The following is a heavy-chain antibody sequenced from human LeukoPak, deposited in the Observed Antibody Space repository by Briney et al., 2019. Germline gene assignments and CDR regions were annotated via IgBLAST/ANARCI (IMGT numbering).Heavy chain of an antibody. J-gene: IGHJ5*02. CDR1: GGSFSGYY. D-gene: IGHD6-19*01. Sequence: SETLSLTCAVYGGSFSGYYWSWIRRPPGKGLEWIGEVNHSGSTNYNPSLKSRVTISVDTSKNQFSLKLSSVTAADTAVYYCARLQVRIAVAVPNWFDPWGQGTLVTVSS. CDR3: ARLQVRIAVAVPNWFDP. V-gene: IGHV4-34*01. CDR2: VNHSGST.